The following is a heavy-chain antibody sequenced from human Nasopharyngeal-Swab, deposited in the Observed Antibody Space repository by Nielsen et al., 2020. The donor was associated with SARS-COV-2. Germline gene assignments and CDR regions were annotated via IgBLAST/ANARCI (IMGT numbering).Heavy chain of an antibody. CDR3: ARDVRQRTGDY. D-gene: IGHD1-1*01. J-gene: IGHJ4*02. V-gene: IGHV3-7*01. CDR2: IKQDGSEK. CDR1: GFTFNSYY. Sequence: GESLKISCAASGFTFNSYYMSWLRQAPGKGLEWVGNIKQDGSEKYYVDSVKGRFTISRDNAKNSLYLQMNSLRAEDTAAYYCARDVRQRTGDYWGQGTLVTVSS.